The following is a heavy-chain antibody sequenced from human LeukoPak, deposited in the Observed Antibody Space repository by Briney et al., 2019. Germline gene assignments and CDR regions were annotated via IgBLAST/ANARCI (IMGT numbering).Heavy chain of an antibody. CDR2: INHSGSN. J-gene: IGHJ4*02. D-gene: IGHD2-2*01. CDR3: ARRRVVPAARFDY. V-gene: IGHV4-34*01. CDR1: GGSFSGYY. Sequence: SETLSLTCAVYGGSFSGYYWSWIRQPPGKGLEWIGEINHSGSNNYNASLKSRVTISVDTSKNQLSLKLSSVTAADTAVYYCARRRVVPAARFDYWGQGTLVTVPS.